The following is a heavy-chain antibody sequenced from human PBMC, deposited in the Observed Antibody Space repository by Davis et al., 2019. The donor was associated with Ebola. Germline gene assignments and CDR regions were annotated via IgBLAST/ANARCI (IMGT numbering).Heavy chain of an antibody. Sequence: GESLKISCTDSVITFSSYAMTWVRQAPGKGLEWVSTFRTGGDTYYADSVKGRFAISRDNSRGTLYLQMNSLRVEDSAIYYCVKDSSNIWFDIWGQGTLVTVSS. CDR1: VITFSSYA. CDR2: FRTGGDT. CDR3: VKDSSNIWFDI. V-gene: IGHV3-23*01. D-gene: IGHD2/OR15-2a*01. J-gene: IGHJ3*02.